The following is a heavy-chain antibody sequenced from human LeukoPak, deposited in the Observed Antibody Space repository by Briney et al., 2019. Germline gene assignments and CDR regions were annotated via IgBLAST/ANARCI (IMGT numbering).Heavy chain of an antibody. CDR1: GFTFNNAW. D-gene: IGHD3-22*01. CDR3: TTHYLGYYYNY. J-gene: IGHJ4*02. CDR2: IYSKADGGTT. V-gene: IGHV3-15*01. Sequence: GGSLRLSCAASGFTFNNAWMTWVRQVPGKGLEWVGRIYSKADGGTTDFAAPVKGRFTISRDDSKNTLYLQMNSLKTEDTAVYYCTTHYLGYYYNYWGQGTLVTVSS.